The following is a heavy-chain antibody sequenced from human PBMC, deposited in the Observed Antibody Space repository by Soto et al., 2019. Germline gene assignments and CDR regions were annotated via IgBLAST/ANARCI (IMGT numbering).Heavy chain of an antibody. Sequence: ASVKVSCKASGYTFTSYAMHWVRQAPGQRLEWMGWSNAGNGNTNYAQKFQGRVTITADKSTSTAYMELSSLRSEDTAVYYCARANRPDDGYNSYAFDIWGQGTMVTVSS. CDR3: ARANRPDDGYNSYAFDI. V-gene: IGHV1-3*01. CDR1: GYTFTSYA. D-gene: IGHD5-12*01. J-gene: IGHJ3*02. CDR2: SNAGNGNT.